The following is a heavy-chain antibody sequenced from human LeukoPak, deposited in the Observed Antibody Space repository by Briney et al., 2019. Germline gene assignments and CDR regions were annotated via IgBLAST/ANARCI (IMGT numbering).Heavy chain of an antibody. CDR2: IQQDGSEK. CDR3: ARDSAVATYYGVDV. D-gene: IGHD6-19*01. CDR1: GFAFRNYW. J-gene: IGHJ6*02. V-gene: IGHV3-7*01. Sequence: GGSLRLSCGASGFAFRNYWMSWVRQAPGKGLEWVANIQQDGSEKNYIDSVQGRFTISRDNAKTSLYLQMNSLRAEDTAVYYCARDSAVATYYGVDVWGQATTVTVSS.